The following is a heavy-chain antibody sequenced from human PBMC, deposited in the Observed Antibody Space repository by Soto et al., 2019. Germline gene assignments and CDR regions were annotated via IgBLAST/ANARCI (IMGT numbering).Heavy chain of an antibody. CDR2: IKQDGSEK. D-gene: IGHD5-18*01. Sequence: EVQLVESGGGLVQPGGSLRLSCAASGFTFSSYWMSWVRQAPGKGLEWVANIKQDGSEKYYVDSVKGRFIISSDNAKNSLYLPMNSLRAEYTAVYYCAREGYRKYHYYGMDVWGQGTTVSVSS. J-gene: IGHJ6*02. CDR3: AREGYRKYHYYGMDV. V-gene: IGHV3-7*01. CDR1: GFTFSSYW.